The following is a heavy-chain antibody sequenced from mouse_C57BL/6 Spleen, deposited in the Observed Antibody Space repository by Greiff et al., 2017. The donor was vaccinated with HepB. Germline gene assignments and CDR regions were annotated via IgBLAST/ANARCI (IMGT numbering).Heavy chain of an antibody. J-gene: IGHJ2*01. CDR3: ARGSNWDYFDD. CDR2: IYPGNGDT. Sequence: QVQLQQSGAELVRPGASVKMSCKASGYTFTSYNIHWVKQTPRQGLEWIGAIYPGNGDTSYNQKFKGTATLTVDKSSSTAYMQLSSLTSEDSAVYFCARGSNWDYFDDWGQGTTLTVSS. D-gene: IGHD4-1*02. V-gene: IGHV1-12*01. CDR1: GYTFTSYN.